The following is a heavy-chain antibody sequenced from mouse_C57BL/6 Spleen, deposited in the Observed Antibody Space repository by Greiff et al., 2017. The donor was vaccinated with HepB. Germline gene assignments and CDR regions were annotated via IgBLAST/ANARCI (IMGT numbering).Heavy chain of an antibody. D-gene: IGHD2-3*01. CDR1: GFTFSSYA. CDR2: ISDGGSYT. Sequence: EVQGVESGGGLVKPGGSLKLSCAASGFTFSSYAMSWVRQTPEKRLEWVATISDGGSYTYYPDNVKGRFTISRDNAKNNLYLQMSHLKSEDTAMYYCARDNDGYYRYFDVWGTGTTVTVSS. J-gene: IGHJ1*03. V-gene: IGHV5-4*01. CDR3: ARDNDGYYRYFDV.